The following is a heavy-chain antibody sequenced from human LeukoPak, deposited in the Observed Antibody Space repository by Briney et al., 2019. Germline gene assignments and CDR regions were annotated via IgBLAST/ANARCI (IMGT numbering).Heavy chain of an antibody. CDR1: GGTFSSYA. V-gene: IGHV1-69*04. J-gene: IGHJ3*02. D-gene: IGHD2-21*02. CDR2: IIPILGIA. Sequence: SVKVSCKASGGTFSSYAISWVRQAPGQGLEWMGRIIPILGIANYAQKFQGRVTITADKSTSTAYMELSSLRSEDTAVYYCATFPGGGDSWAFDIWGQGTMVTVSS. CDR3: ATFPGGGDSWAFDI.